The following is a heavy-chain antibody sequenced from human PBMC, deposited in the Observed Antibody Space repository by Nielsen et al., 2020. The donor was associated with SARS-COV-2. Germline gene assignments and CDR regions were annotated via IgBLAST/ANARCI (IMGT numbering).Heavy chain of an antibody. CDR2: IWFDGTKT. CDR3: ARGSSDWWGDY. D-gene: IGHD6-19*01. V-gene: IGHV3-33*01. Sequence: SCAASGFTFSTYGMHWVRQVPGKGLEWVAVIWFDGTKTYFADSVRGRFTISRDNSKNTLYLQMSTLRVEDTALYYCARGSSDWWGDYWGQGTLVTVSS. CDR1: GFTFSTYG. J-gene: IGHJ4*02.